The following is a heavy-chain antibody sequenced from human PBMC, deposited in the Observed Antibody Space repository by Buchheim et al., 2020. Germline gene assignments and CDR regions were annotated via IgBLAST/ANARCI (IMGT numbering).Heavy chain of an antibody. CDR1: GFTFSSYS. J-gene: IGHJ4*02. CDR3: ARGDSSGYYSPSLFDY. V-gene: IGHV3-21*01. Sequence: EVQLVESGGGLVKPGGSLRLSCAASGFTFSSYSMTWVRQAPGKGLEWVSFISSSSTYMHYADSLKGRFTISRDNAKNTLYMQVNSLGPEDTAVYYCARGDSSGYYSPSLFDYWGQGTL. CDR2: ISSSSTYM. D-gene: IGHD3-22*01.